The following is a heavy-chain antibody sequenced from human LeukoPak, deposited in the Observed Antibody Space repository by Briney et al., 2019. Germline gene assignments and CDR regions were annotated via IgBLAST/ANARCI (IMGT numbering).Heavy chain of an antibody. J-gene: IGHJ6*02. D-gene: IGHD6-13*01. CDR2: ISGSGGST. CDR1: GFTFSAYG. Sequence: GGSLRLSCAASGFTFSAYGMRWVRQAPGKGLEWVSVISGSGGSTYYADSVKGRFTISRDNSKNTLYLQMNSLRAEDTAVYYCAKDMSIAAARIRLDVWGQGTMVTVSS. CDR3: AKDMSIAAARIRLDV. V-gene: IGHV3-23*01.